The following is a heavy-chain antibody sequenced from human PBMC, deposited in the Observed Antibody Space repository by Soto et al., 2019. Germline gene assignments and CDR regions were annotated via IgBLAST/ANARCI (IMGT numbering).Heavy chain of an antibody. J-gene: IGHJ4*02. CDR2: LYPPGTT. CDR3: ARVVVYGDHSGLY. D-gene: IGHD4-17*01. CDR1: GFTVSSDY. V-gene: IGHV3-66*01. Sequence: GGSLRLSCLASGFTVSSDYRSWVRQAPGKGLEWVSSLYPPGTTNCADSVKGRFTINRDTSASTAYMALSSLRSEDTAEYFCARVVVYGDHSGLYWGQGTRVTVSS.